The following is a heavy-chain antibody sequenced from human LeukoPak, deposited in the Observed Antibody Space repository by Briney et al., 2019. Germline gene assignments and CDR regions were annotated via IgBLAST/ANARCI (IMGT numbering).Heavy chain of an antibody. J-gene: IGHJ6*03. Sequence: SETLSLTCIVSGGSINSHYWSWIRQPPGKGLEWIGDIHYTGTTKYNPSVKSRVTISIDTSKNQFSLKLSSVTAADTAVYYCARVVVFGVVSSDYYYYYMDVWGKGTTVTVSS. D-gene: IGHD3-3*01. CDR3: ARVVVFGVVSSDYYYYYMDV. V-gene: IGHV4-59*11. CDR2: IHYTGTT. CDR1: GGSINSHY.